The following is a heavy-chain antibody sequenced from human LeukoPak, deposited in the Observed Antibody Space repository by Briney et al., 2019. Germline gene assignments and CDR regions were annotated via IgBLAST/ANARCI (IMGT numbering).Heavy chain of an antibody. CDR3: ARDRPLDDSWSGYYDNGMDV. J-gene: IGHJ6*01. V-gene: IGHV4-59*01. D-gene: IGHD3-3*01. CDR1: GTSISNYY. Sequence: SETLSLTCTVSGTSISNYYWSWIRQPPGRGLEWIGYIEYRGNTNYNPSLKRRVTISVDTSKNQFSLKMTSVTAADTAVYYCARDRPLDDSWSGYYDNGMDVWGQGTTVTVSS. CDR2: IEYRGNT.